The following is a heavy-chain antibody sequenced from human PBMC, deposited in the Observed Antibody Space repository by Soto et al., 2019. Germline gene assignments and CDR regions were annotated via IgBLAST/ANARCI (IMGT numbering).Heavy chain of an antibody. V-gene: IGHV1-18*01. J-gene: IGHJ4*02. CDR1: GYTFTSYG. CDR3: ARDMGGQIVDY. D-gene: IGHD1-26*01. Sequence: QVQLVQSGAEVKKPGASVKVSCKASGYTFTSYGISWVRQAPGQGLEWMGWISCYNGNTKYAQKLQGRVTMTTDTSTRTDYMELRSLRSDDTGVYYFARDMGGQIVDYWGQGTLVTVSS. CDR2: ISCYNGNT.